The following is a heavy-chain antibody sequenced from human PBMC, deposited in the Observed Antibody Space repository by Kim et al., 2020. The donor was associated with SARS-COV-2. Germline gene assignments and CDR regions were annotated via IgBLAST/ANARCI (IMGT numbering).Heavy chain of an antibody. CDR3: ARGGGDDYIFHFRF. CDR1: GFTFSAYY. J-gene: IGHJ4*02. V-gene: IGHV3-11*01. Sequence: GGSLRLSCAASGFTFSAYYMSWIRQAPGKGLEWISSISRRGGETIYYAESLKGRFTISRDNARNSIFLQMNSLRADDTAVYYCARGGGDDYIFHFRFWGQGALVTVSS. CDR2: ISRRGGETI. D-gene: IGHD2-21*01.